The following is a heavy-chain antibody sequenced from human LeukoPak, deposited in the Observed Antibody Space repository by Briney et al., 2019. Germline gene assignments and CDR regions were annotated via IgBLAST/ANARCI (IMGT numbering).Heavy chain of an antibody. D-gene: IGHD3-10*01. J-gene: IGHJ3*02. CDR3: AHYYYGSGSYQDAFDI. V-gene: IGHV3-23*01. Sequence: GGSLRLSCAASGFTFSSYAMSWVRQAPGKGLEWVSAISGRGGSTYYADSVKGRFTISRDNSKNTLYLQMNSLRAEDTAVYYCAHYYYGSGSYQDAFDIWGQGTMVTVSS. CDR2: ISGRGGST. CDR1: GFTFSSYA.